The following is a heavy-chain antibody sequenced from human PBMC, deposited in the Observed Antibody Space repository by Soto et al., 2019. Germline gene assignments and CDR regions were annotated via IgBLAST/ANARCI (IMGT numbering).Heavy chain of an antibody. V-gene: IGHV3-21*01. CDR3: ASPPRGRNYYYGMDV. Sequence: GGSLRLSCAASGFTFSSYSMNWVRQAPGKGLEWVSSISSSSYIYYADSVKGRFTISRDNAKNSLYLQMNSLRAEDTAVYYCASPPRGRNYYYGMDVWGQGTTVTVSS. CDR2: ISSSSYI. CDR1: GFTFSSYS. J-gene: IGHJ6*02.